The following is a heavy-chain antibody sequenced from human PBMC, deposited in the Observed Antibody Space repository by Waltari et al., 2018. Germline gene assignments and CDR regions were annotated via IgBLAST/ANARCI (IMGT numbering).Heavy chain of an antibody. CDR2: IDHAGVT. CDR1: GGSFSGSY. CDR3: ALSRYGLASPKFDP. J-gene: IGHJ5*02. V-gene: IGHV4-34*02. Sequence: QVQVQQWGAGLVKPSETLSLTCAVYGGSFSGSYWSCLRQPPGKALEWIGEIDHAGVTNYNPSLTSRATISVDTPRNQLSLKLTSVTAADTAIYYCALSRYGLASPKFDPWGQGTLVTVSS. D-gene: IGHD4-17*01.